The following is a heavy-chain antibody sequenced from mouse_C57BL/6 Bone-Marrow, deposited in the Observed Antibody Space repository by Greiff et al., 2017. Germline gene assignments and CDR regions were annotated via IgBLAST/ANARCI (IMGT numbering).Heavy chain of an antibody. Sequence: EVQLQQSGPELVKPGASVKISCKASGYTFTDYYMNWVKQSHGKSLEWIGDINPNNGGTSYNQKFKGKATLTVDKSSSTAYMELRSLTSEDSAVYYCASNDVFAYWGQGTLVTVSA. V-gene: IGHV1-26*01. CDR3: ASNDVFAY. D-gene: IGHD2-12*01. CDR1: GYTFTDYY. CDR2: INPNNGGT. J-gene: IGHJ3*01.